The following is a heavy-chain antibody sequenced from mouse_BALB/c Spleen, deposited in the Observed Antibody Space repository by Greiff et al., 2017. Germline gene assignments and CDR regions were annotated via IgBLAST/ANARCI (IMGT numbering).Heavy chain of an antibody. J-gene: IGHJ3*01. CDR2: ISTYYGDA. CDR1: GYTFTDYA. CDR3: ARLGSSSWFAY. V-gene: IGHV1S137*01. D-gene: IGHD1-1*01. Sequence: VQLQQSGAELVRPGVSVKISCKGSGYTFTDYAMHWVKQSHAKSLEWIGVISTYYGDASYNQKFKGKATMTVDKSSSTAYMELARLTSEDSAIYYCARLGSSSWFAYWGQGTLVTVSA.